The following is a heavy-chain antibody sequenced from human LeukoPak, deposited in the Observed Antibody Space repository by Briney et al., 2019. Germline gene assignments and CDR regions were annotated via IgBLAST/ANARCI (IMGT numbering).Heavy chain of an antibody. CDR1: GFTFSDYY. D-gene: IGHD5-12*01. V-gene: IGHV3-11*04. CDR3: AKGGNSGYDYSDY. J-gene: IGHJ4*02. Sequence: GGSLRLSCAASGFTFSDYYMSWIRQAPGKGLELVSYISSSGSTIYYADSVKGRFTISRDNAKNSLYLQMNSLRTEDTAVYYCAKGGNSGYDYSDYWGQGTLVTVSS. CDR2: ISSSGSTI.